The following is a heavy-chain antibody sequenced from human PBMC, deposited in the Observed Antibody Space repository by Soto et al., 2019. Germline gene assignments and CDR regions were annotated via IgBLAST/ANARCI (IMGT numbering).Heavy chain of an antibody. CDR3: ARAVGIEEYYFDY. V-gene: IGHV4-59*01. CDR1: GGSISSYY. Sequence: SETLSLTCTVSGGSISSYYWSWIRQPPGKGLEWIGYIYYSGSTNYNPSLKSRVTISVDTSKNQFSLKLSSVTAADTAVYYCARAVGIEEYYFDYWGQGTLVTGSS. CDR2: IYYSGST. J-gene: IGHJ4*02. D-gene: IGHD3-22*01.